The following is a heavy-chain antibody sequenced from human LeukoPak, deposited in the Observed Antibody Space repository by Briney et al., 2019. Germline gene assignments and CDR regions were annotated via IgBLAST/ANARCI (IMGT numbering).Heavy chain of an antibody. Sequence: GGSLRLSCAASGFTFSSYWMHWVRQAPGKGLVWVSRINSDGSSTSYADSVKGRFTISRDNAKNTLYLQMNSLRAEDTAMYYCARGPNFSGWLDYWGQGTLVTVSS. D-gene: IGHD6-19*01. J-gene: IGHJ4*02. CDR3: ARGPNFSGWLDY. CDR1: GFTFSSYW. CDR2: INSDGSST. V-gene: IGHV3-74*01.